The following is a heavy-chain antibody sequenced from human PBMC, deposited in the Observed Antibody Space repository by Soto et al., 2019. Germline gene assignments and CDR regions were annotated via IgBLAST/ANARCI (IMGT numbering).Heavy chain of an antibody. CDR2: INPSGGST. D-gene: IGHD6-19*01. Sequence: QVQLVQSGAEVKKPGASVKVSCKASGYTFTSYYMHWVRQAPGQGLEWMGIINPSGGSTSYAQKFQGRGTMTRDTSTSTVYMELSSLRSEDTAVYYCARYSSGWYPDYWGQGTLVTVSS. V-gene: IGHV1-46*01. J-gene: IGHJ4*02. CDR3: ARYSSGWYPDY. CDR1: GYTFTSYY.